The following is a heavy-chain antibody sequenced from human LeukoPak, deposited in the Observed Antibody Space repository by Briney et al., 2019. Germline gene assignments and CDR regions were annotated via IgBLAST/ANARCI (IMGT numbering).Heavy chain of an antibody. CDR3: AISSYDFWSGYYLGCFDY. CDR2: IHHSGST. Sequence: SETLSLTCTVSGYSISSGSYWGWIRQPPGKGLEWIGSIHHSGSTYYNPSLKSRVTISVDTSKNQFSLKLSSVTAADTAVYYCAISSYDFWSGYYLGCFDYWGQGTLVTVSS. CDR1: GYSISSGSY. D-gene: IGHD3-3*01. V-gene: IGHV4-38-2*02. J-gene: IGHJ4*02.